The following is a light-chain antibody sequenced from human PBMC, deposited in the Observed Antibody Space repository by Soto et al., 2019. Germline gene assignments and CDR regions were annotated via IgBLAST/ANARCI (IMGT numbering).Light chain of an antibody. CDR1: QSVSHNY. CDR2: GAS. V-gene: IGKV3-20*01. Sequence: EIVLTQSPGTLSLSLGERATLSCRASQSVSHNYLAWYTQKPGQAPRLLIYGASNRATGIPDRFSGSGSATDFTLTISRLAPEDFAVYDCQQYGSSGTFGQGTKVDIK. J-gene: IGKJ1*01. CDR3: QQYGSSGT.